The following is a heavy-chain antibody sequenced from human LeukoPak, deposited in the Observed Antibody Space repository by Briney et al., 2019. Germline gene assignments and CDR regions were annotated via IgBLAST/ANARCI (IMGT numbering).Heavy chain of an antibody. V-gene: IGHV3-30-3*01. CDR2: MSHDGSNK. J-gene: IGHJ3*02. D-gene: IGHD1-14*01. CDR3: AEGEIANRNPFTFDI. CDR1: GFPFSGYA. Sequence: GGSLRLSCAASGFPFSGYAMHWVRQAPSKGLEWVAVMSHDGSNKYYADSVKGRFTISRDNSKNTLYLQMNSLRAEDTAVYYCAEGEIANRNPFTFDIWGQGTMVTVSS.